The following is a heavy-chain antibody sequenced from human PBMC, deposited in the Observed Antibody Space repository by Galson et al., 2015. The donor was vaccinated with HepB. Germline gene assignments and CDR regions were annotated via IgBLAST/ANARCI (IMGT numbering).Heavy chain of an antibody. D-gene: IGHD2-2*01. CDR1: GGTFSSYA. Sequence: SVKVSCKASGGTFSSYAISWVRQAPGQGLEWMGGIIPIFGTANYAQKFQGRVTITADESTSTAYMELSSLRSEDTAVYYCASCSSTSCYLGALYYYYYYMDVWGKGTTVTVSS. CDR3: ASCSSTSCYLGALYYYYYYMDV. CDR2: IIPIFGTA. J-gene: IGHJ6*03. V-gene: IGHV1-69*13.